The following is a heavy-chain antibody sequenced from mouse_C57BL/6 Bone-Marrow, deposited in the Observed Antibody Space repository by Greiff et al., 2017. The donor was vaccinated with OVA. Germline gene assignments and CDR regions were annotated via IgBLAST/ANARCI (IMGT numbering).Heavy chain of an antibody. CDR1: GYTFTSYT. Sequence: VQLQQSGAELARPGASVKMSCKASGYTFTSYTMHWVKQGPGQGLEWIGYINPSSGYTKYNQKFKDKATLTADKSSSTAYMQLSSLTSEDSAVYYCARPVYYDPYYFDYWGQGTTLTVSS. D-gene: IGHD2-4*01. J-gene: IGHJ2*01. CDR2: INPSSGYT. V-gene: IGHV1-4*01. CDR3: ARPVYYDPYYFDY.